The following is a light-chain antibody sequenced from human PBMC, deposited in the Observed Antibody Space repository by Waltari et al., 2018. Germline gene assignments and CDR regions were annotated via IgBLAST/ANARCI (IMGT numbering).Light chain of an antibody. CDR1: QSVLYTSNNKNY. CDR2: WAS. Sequence: DIVMTQSPDSLAVSLGERATINCKSSQSVLYTSNNKNYLAWYQQKPGQPPKLLIYWASTRESGVPSRFSASGSGTDFTLTISSLQPEDFASYHCQQSYNTPLTFGGGTRVYIK. J-gene: IGKJ4*01. CDR3: QQSYNTPLT. V-gene: IGKV4-1*01.